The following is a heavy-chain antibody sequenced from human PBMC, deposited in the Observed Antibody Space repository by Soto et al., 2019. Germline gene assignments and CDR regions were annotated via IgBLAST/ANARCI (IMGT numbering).Heavy chain of an antibody. J-gene: IGHJ5*02. Sequence: QVQLVQSGAEEKKPGASVKVSCKASGYTFTTFAMHWVRQAPGQRLEGMGWINTDNGYTKYSQKFQGRVTITRDTSASTAYMELSSLRSEDTAVYYCARLLGNWFDPWGQGTLVTVSS. CDR3: ARLLGNWFDP. D-gene: IGHD1-26*01. V-gene: IGHV1-3*04. CDR1: GYTFTTFA. CDR2: INTDNGYT.